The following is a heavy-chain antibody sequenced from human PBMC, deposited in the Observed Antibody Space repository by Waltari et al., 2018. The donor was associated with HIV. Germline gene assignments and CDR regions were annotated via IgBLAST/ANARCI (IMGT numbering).Heavy chain of an antibody. D-gene: IGHD6-6*01. Sequence: QVQLQESGPGLVKPSETLSLTCTVSGGSISSYYWSWIRQPPGKGLEWIGYIYYSGSTNYNPSLKCRVTISVDTSKNQFSLKLSSVTAADTAVYYCARAGKQLEEVFPTYYFDYWGQGTLVTVSS. CDR1: GGSISSYY. J-gene: IGHJ4*02. CDR3: ARAGKQLEEVFPTYYFDY. CDR2: IYYSGST. V-gene: IGHV4-59*01.